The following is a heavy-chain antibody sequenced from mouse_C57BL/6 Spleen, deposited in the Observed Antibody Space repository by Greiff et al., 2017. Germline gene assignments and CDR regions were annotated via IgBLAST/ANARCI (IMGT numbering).Heavy chain of an antibody. Sequence: VQLQQSGPELVKPGASVKISCKASGYTFTDYYMNWVKQSHGKSLEWIGDINPNNGGTSYNQKFKGKATLTVDKSSSTAYMELRSLTSEDSAVYYCAIYSNYVFAYWGQGTLVTVSA. CDR3: AIYSNYVFAY. CDR2: INPNNGGT. D-gene: IGHD2-5*01. CDR1: GYTFTDYY. J-gene: IGHJ3*01. V-gene: IGHV1-26*01.